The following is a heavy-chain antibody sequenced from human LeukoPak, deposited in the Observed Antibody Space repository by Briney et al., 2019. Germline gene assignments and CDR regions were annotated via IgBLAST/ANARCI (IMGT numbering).Heavy chain of an antibody. J-gene: IGHJ4*02. V-gene: IGHV3-30-3*01. CDR3: ARDPGDYATFFDY. CDR2: ISYDGSNK. D-gene: IGHD4-17*01. CDR1: GFTFSSYA. Sequence: GGSLRLSCAASGFTFSSYAMHWVRQAPGKGLEWVAVISYDGSNKYYADSVKGRFTISRDNSKDTLYLQMNSLRAEDTAVYYCARDPGDYATFFDYWGQGTLVTVSS.